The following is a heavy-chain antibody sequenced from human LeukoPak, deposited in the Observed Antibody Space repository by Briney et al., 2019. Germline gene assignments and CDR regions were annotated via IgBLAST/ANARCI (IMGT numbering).Heavy chain of an antibody. CDR2: INSDGSRT. J-gene: IGHJ3*02. CDR3: AKDIGRFPHALDI. V-gene: IGHV3-74*01. D-gene: IGHD1-26*01. CDR1: GFTFSSYW. Sequence: GGSLRLSCAASGFTFSSYWMHWVRQAPGRGLVWVSRINSDGSRTTYADSVKGRFTISRDNSKNTPYLQMNSLRAEDTALYYCAKDIGRFPHALDIWGQGTMVTVSS.